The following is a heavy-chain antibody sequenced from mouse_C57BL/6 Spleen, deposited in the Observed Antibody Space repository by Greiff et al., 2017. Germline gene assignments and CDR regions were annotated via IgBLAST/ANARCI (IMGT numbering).Heavy chain of an antibody. CDR2: FHPYNDDT. Sequence: VKLMESGAELVKPGASVKMSCKASGYTFTTYPIEWMKQNHGKSLEWIGNFHPYNDDTKYNEKFKGKATLPVEKSSSTVYLELSRLTADDSAVYYCARMGVGSSFAYWGQGTLVTASA. CDR3: ARMGVGSSFAY. CDR1: GYTFTTYP. V-gene: IGHV1-47*01. D-gene: IGHD1-3*01. J-gene: IGHJ3*01.